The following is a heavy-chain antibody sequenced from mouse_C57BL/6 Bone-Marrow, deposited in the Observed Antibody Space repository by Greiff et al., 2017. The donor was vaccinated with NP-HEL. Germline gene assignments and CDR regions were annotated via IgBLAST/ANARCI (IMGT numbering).Heavy chain of an antibody. CDR3: AREYDWAMDY. D-gene: IGHD2-12*01. J-gene: IGHJ4*01. CDR1: GYTFTSYW. CDR2: IDPSDSYT. Sequence: QVQLQQPGAELVMPGASVKLSCKASGYTFTSYWMHWVKQRPGQGLEWIGEIDPSDSYTNYTQKFKGKSTLTVDKSSSTAYMQLSSLTSEDSEGYYCAREYDWAMDYWGQGTSVTVSS. V-gene: IGHV1-69*01.